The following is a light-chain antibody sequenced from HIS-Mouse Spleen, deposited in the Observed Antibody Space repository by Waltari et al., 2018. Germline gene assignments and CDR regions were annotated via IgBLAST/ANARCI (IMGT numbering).Light chain of an antibody. V-gene: IGLV2-23*01. Sequence: QSALTQPASVSGYPGQSLPISCTGTRSDVGSYNLVPWYQQHPGKAPKLMIYEGSKRPSGVSNRFSGSKSGNTASLTISGLQAEDEADYYCCSYAGSSTWVFGGGTKLTVL. CDR2: EGS. J-gene: IGLJ3*02. CDR1: RSDVGSYNL. CDR3: CSYAGSSTWV.